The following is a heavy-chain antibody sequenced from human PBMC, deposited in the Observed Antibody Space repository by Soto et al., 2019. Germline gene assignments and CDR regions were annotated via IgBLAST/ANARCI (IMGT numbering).Heavy chain of an antibody. D-gene: IGHD1-26*01. J-gene: IGHJ4*02. Sequence: QVQLVESGGDLVKPGGSLRLSCAASGFTFSDYYMTWIRQAPGKGLEWLSYISDSGTTIYYADSVMGRFTISRDNARNSLYLHMISLIIEDTAMYYCATWHYSGNIDYWGQGTLVTVSS. CDR1: GFTFSDYY. CDR3: ATWHYSGNIDY. CDR2: ISDSGTTI. V-gene: IGHV3-11*01.